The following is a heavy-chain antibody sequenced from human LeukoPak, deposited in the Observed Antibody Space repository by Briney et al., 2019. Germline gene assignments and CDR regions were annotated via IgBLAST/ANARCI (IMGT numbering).Heavy chain of an antibody. CDR1: GCSISSYY. V-gene: IGHV4-59*01. D-gene: IGHD3-10*02. J-gene: IGHJ6*02. Sequence: SETLSLTCTVSGCSISSYYWSWIRQPPGKGLEWIGYIYYSGSTNYNPSLKSRVTISVDTSKNQFSLKLSSVTAADTAVYYCARCSGSYLYASPYYGMDVWGQGTTVTVSS. CDR3: ARCSGSYLYASPYYGMDV. CDR2: IYYSGST.